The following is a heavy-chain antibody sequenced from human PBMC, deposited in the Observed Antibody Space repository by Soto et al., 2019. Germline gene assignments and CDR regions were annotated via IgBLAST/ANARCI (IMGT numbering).Heavy chain of an antibody. CDR1: GGSISSTDW. CDR3: ARSRVAVGSAPFEY. D-gene: IGHD6-19*01. V-gene: IGHV4-4*02. CDR2: IYPTGTT. Sequence: SETLSLTCAVSGGSISSTDWWNWVRQPPGKGLEWIGEIYPTGTTNYNSSLKTRVTISLDNSKNQFSLKLNPVTAADTALYYCARSRVAVGSAPFEYWGKGILVTVS. J-gene: IGHJ4*02.